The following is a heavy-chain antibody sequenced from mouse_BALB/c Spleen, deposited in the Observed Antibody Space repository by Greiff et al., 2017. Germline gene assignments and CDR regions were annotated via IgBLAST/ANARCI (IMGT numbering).Heavy chain of an antibody. CDR2: ISYSGST. CDR3: ARGRWLLYYFDY. CDR1: GYSITSDYA. V-gene: IGHV3-2*02. Sequence: EVKLVESGPGLVKPSQSLSLTCTVTGYSITSDYAWNWIRQFPGNKLEWMGYISYSGSTSYNPSLKSRISITRDTSKNQFFLQLNSVTTEDTATYYCARGRWLLYYFDYWGQGTTLTVSS. D-gene: IGHD2-3*01. J-gene: IGHJ2*01.